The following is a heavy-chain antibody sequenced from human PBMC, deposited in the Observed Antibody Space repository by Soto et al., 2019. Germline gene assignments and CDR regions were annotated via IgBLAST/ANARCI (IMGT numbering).Heavy chain of an antibody. Sequence: PGESLKISCKGIGYRFSTYWIAWVRQMPGKGLEWMGTIFPDDSETRYSPTFQGQVTISADKSISTAYLQWRSLKASDSAMYYCARFVEMATMHLDYWGQGTLVTVSS. V-gene: IGHV5-51*01. CDR3: ARFVEMATMHLDY. CDR1: GYRFSTYW. D-gene: IGHD5-12*01. J-gene: IGHJ4*02. CDR2: IFPDDSET.